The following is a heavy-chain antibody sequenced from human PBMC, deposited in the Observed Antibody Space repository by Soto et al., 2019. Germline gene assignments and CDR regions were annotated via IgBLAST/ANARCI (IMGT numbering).Heavy chain of an antibody. D-gene: IGHD3-16*01. CDR1: GYTFTRYG. CDR3: AMVDVYVTPSPQDV. J-gene: IGHJ6*02. CDR2: INTYNGNT. V-gene: IGHV1-18*01. Sequence: QVQLVQSGAEVKNPGASVKVSCKASGYTFTRYGIGWARQAPGQGLEWMGWINTYNGNTNYAQNVQGRVPLTTETSTSTAYMELRSLRSNDTAIYYCAMVDVYVTPSPQDVWGQGTTVIVSS.